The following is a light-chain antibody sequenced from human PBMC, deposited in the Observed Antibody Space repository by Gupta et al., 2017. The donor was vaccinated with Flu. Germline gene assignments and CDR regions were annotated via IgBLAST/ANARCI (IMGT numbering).Light chain of an antibody. CDR3: QQRSNWPLFT. Sequence: EIVLTQSPATLSLSPGERATLSCRASQSVRSYLAWYQQKPGQAPRLLIYDASNRATGIPARFSGSGSGTDFTLTISSREPEDFAVYYCQQRSNWPLFTFGPGTKVDIK. CDR2: DAS. J-gene: IGKJ3*01. CDR1: QSVRSY. V-gene: IGKV3-11*01.